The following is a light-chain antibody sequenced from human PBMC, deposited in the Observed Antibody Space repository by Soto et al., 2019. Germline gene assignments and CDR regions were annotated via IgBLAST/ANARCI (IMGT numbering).Light chain of an antibody. Sequence: EIGWTQSPSTRSLXXXQXXXXXXXASQSVNSYLAWYQQKPGQAPRLLIYGASTRATGIPDRFSGSGSGIDFTLTISRLEPEDFAVYLCQQYGGSSRTFGLGTKVDI. CDR2: GAS. CDR1: QSVNSY. J-gene: IGKJ1*01. CDR3: QQYGGSSRT. V-gene: IGKV3-20*01.